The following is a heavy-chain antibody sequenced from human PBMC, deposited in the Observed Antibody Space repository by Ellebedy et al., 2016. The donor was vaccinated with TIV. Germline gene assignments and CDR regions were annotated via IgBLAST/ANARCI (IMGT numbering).Heavy chain of an antibody. J-gene: IGHJ1*01. CDR2: IIPIFGTA. Sequence: SVKVSXXASGGTFSSYAISWVRQAPGQGLEWMGGIIPIFGTANYAQKFQGRVTITADESTSTAYMELSSLRSEDTAVYYCARHFWSAEYFQHWGQGTLVTVSS. CDR1: GGTFSSYA. V-gene: IGHV1-69*13. D-gene: IGHD3-3*02. CDR3: ARHFWSAEYFQH.